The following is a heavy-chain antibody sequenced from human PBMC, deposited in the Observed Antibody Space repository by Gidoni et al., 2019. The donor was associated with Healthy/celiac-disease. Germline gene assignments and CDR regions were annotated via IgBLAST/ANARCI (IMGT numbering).Heavy chain of an antibody. J-gene: IGHJ4*02. D-gene: IGHD3-22*01. CDR2: INHSGST. V-gene: IGHV4-34*01. Sequence: LTCAVYGGSFSGYYWSWIRQPPGKGLEWIGEINHSGSTNYNPSLKSRVTISVDTSKNQFSLKLSSVTAADTAVYYCAQYYYDSSGYLFDYWGQGTLVTVSS. CDR3: AQYYYDSSGYLFDY. CDR1: GGSFSGYY.